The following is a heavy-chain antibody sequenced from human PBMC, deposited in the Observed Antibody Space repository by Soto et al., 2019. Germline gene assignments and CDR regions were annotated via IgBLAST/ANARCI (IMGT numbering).Heavy chain of an antibody. CDR1: GGSVTNSSYY. Sequence: SETLSLTCTVSGGSVTNSSYYWVWIRQSPGKGLEWIGSVYYRGRSYSKSSVKSRVTIPVDTSKNRFSLSLNSVTASDTAVYFCVSQRTTVPTQAYFDYWGPGALVTVSS. CDR2: VYYRGRS. V-gene: IGHV4-39*01. CDR3: VSQRTTVPTQAYFDY. D-gene: IGHD4-17*01. J-gene: IGHJ4*02.